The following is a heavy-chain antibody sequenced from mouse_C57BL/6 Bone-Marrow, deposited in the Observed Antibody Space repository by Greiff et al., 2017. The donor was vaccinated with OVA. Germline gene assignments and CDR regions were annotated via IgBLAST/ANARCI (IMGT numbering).Heavy chain of an antibody. V-gene: IGHV1-64*01. CDR1: GYTFTSYW. D-gene: IGHD1-1*01. J-gene: IGHJ2*01. CDR3: ARKGHYYGSSYVGY. CDR2: IHPNSGST. Sequence: QVQLQQPGAELVKPGASVKLSCKASGYTFTSYWMHWVKQRPGQGLEWIGMIHPNSGSTNYNEKFKSKATLTVDKSSSTAYMQLSSLTSEDSAVYYCARKGHYYGSSYVGYWGQGTTLTVSS.